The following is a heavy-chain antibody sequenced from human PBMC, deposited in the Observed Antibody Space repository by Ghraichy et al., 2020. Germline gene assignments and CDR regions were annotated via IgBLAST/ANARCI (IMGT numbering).Heavy chain of an antibody. J-gene: IGHJ5*02. V-gene: IGHV4-39*07. Sequence: ESLNISCTVSGGSISSSSYYWGWIRQPPGKGLEWIGSIYYSGSTYYNQSLKSRVTISVDTSKNQFSLKLSSVTAADTAVYYCARDYYDSSGYFGWFDPWGQGTLVTVSS. D-gene: IGHD3-22*01. CDR3: ARDYYDSSGYFGWFDP. CDR1: GGSISSSSYY. CDR2: IYYSGST.